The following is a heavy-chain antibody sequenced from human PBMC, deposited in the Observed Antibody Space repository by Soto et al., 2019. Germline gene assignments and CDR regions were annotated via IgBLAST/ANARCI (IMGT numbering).Heavy chain of an antibody. V-gene: IGHV4-34*01. J-gene: IGHJ4*02. D-gene: IGHD3-10*01. CDR1: VGSFSGYY. CDR3: ARVITLFRFDY. Sequence: PSETLSLTCTAHVGSFSGYYWCWIRQPPGKGVECIGEINHSGSTNYNPALKGRVTISVDTSKNQFSLKLSSVAAADTAVYYCARVITLFRFDYWGQGTLVTVSS. CDR2: INHSGST.